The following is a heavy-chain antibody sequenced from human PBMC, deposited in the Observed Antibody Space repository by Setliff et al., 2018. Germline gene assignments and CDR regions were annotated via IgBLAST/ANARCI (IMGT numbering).Heavy chain of an antibody. CDR2: TKNKANAGYM. V-gene: IGHV3-72*01. Sequence: GGSLRLSCAASGFSISDHYMDWVRQAPGKGLEWVGRTKNKANAGYMEYAASVKDRFIISRDDSKNVVYLQMNSLKSEDAAVYYCTTGDYNYYFKSWGQGALVTVSS. CDR1: GFSISDHY. D-gene: IGHD1-1*01. CDR3: TTGDYNYYFKS. J-gene: IGHJ4*02.